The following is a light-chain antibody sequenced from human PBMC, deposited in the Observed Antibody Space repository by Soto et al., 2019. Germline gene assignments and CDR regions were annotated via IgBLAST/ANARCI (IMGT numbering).Light chain of an antibody. J-gene: IGKJ5*01. CDR1: ESVRSY. CDR3: QQRSNWPPEIT. CDR2: DVS. V-gene: IGKV3-11*01. Sequence: EIVLTQSPATLSLSPGERATLSCRASESVRSYLAWYQQRPGQAPRLLIYDVSHRATGISARFSGSGSGTDFTLTISSLQSEDFAVYYCQQRSNWPPEITFGQGTRLEI.